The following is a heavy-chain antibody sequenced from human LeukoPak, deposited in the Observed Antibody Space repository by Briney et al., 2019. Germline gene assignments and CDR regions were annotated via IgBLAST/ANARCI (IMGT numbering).Heavy chain of an antibody. CDR3: AKKRENGGTFADH. CDR2: ISGSGGSI. CDR1: GFTFSSYA. Sequence: GGSLRLSCAASGFTFSSYAMSWVRQAPGKGLEWVSSISGSGGSIYYADSVKGRFTISRDDSKYTLNLQMESLRAEDTAVYYCAKKRENGGTFADHWGQGTLVSVSS. V-gene: IGHV3-23*01. D-gene: IGHD2-8*01. J-gene: IGHJ4*02.